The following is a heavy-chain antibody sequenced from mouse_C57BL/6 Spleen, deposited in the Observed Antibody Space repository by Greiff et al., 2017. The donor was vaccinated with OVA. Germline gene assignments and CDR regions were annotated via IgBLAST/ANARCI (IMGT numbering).Heavy chain of an antibody. CDR2: IDPANGNT. CDR1: GFTIKNTY. D-gene: IGHD3-2*01. Sequence: VQLQQSVAELVRPGASVKLSCTASGFTIKNTYMNWVKQRPEQGLEWIGRIDPANGNTKYAPKFKGKATITADTSSNTAYLQLSSLTSEDTAIYYCADSTVGDYFDYWGQGTTLTVSS. V-gene: IGHV14-3*01. CDR3: ADSTVGDYFDY. J-gene: IGHJ2*01.